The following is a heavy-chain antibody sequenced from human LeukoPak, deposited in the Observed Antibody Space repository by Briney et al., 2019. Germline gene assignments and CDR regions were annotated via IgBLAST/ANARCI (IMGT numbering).Heavy chain of an antibody. CDR3: ARDKGIYGGNWFDP. CDR1: GYTFTSYD. Sequence: ASVKVSCKASGYTFTSYDINWVRQATGQGLGWMGWMNPNSGNTGYAQKLQGRVTMTRNTSISTAYMELSSLRSEDTAVYYCARDKGIYGGNWFDPWGQGTLVTVSS. D-gene: IGHD4-23*01. V-gene: IGHV1-8*01. CDR2: MNPNSGNT. J-gene: IGHJ5*02.